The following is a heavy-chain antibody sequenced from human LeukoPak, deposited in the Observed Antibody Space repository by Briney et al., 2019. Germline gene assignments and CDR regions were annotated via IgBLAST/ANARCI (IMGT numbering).Heavy chain of an antibody. D-gene: IGHD6-6*01. CDR3: ARDRSPGYSSSSCFDY. V-gene: IGHV1-69*04. Sequence: SVKVSCKASGGTFSSYAISWVRQAPGQGLEWMGRIIPILGIANYAQRFQGRVTITADKSTSTAYMELSSLRSEDTAVYYCARDRSPGYSSSSCFDYWGQGTLVTVSS. J-gene: IGHJ4*02. CDR1: GGTFSSYA. CDR2: IIPILGIA.